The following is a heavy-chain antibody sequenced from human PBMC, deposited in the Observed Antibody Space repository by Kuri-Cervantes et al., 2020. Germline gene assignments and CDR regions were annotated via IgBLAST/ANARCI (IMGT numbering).Heavy chain of an antibody. D-gene: IGHD5-12*01. Sequence: GESLKISCAASGFTFSSYGMHWVRQAPGKGLEWVAVISYDGSNKYYADSVKGRFTISRDNSKNTLYLQMNSLRAEDTAVYYCARVGGYDPSYYYYYGMDVWSQGTTVTVSS. CDR2: ISYDGSNK. CDR3: ARVGGYDPSYYYYYGMDV. V-gene: IGHV3-30*19. J-gene: IGHJ6*02. CDR1: GFTFSSYG.